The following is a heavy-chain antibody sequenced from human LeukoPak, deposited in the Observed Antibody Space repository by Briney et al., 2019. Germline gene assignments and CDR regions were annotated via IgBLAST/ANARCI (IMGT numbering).Heavy chain of an antibody. Sequence: SETLSLTCTVSGGSISSSIYYWGWIRRPPGKGLEWIGSISYTGSTYYNPSLKSRVTISVDTSKNQFSLKLSSVTAADTAVYYCAADYSGNYHVEFDFWGQGTLVTVSS. J-gene: IGHJ4*02. V-gene: IGHV4-39*07. CDR3: AADYSGNYHVEFDF. CDR2: ISYTGST. D-gene: IGHD1-26*01. CDR1: GGSISSSIYY.